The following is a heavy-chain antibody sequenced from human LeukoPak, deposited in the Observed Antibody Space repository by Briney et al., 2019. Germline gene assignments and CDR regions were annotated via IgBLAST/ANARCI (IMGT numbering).Heavy chain of an antibody. CDR1: GFTFSNYW. V-gene: IGHV3-74*01. Sequence: GGSLRLSCAASGFTFSNYWMHWVRQAPGKGLVWVSHINNDGSTTTYAESVKGRFTISRDNGKDMVYLQMSSLRVEDTAVYYCARDRYSYGYGAGYYFDYWGQGTLVTVSS. J-gene: IGHJ4*02. CDR2: INNDGSTT. CDR3: ARDRYSYGYGAGYYFDY. D-gene: IGHD5-18*01.